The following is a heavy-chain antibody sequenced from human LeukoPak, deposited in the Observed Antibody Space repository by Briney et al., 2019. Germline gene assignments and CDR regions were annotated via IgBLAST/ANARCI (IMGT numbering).Heavy chain of an antibody. CDR3: AAGEQQSHGW. J-gene: IGHJ4*02. CDR2: IYHSGST. D-gene: IGHD6-13*01. V-gene: IGHV4-30-2*01. Sequence: PSETLSLTCTVSGGSISSGGYYWSWIRQPPGKGLEWIGYIYHSGSTYYNPSLKSRVTISLDTSKNQFSLKLGSVTAADTAVYYCAAGEQQSHGWWGQGTLVTVSS. CDR1: GGSISSGGYY.